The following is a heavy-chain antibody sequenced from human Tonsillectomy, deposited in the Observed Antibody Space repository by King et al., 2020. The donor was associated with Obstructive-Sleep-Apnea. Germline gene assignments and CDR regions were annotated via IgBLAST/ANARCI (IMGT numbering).Heavy chain of an antibody. J-gene: IGHJ4*02. CDR2: IYYSGST. Sequence: QLQESGPGLVKPSPTLSLTCTVSGGSISSGGYYWSWIRQHPGKGLEWIGYIYYSGSTYYNPSLKSRVTISVDTSKNQFSLKLSSVTAADTAVYYCAASDKPMVPFDYWGQGTLVTVSS. CDR1: GGSISSGGYY. D-gene: IGHD5-18*01. CDR3: AASDKPMVPFDY. V-gene: IGHV4-31*03.